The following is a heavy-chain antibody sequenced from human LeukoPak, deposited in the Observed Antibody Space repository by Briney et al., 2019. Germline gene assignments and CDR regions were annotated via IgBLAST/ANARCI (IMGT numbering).Heavy chain of an antibody. CDR1: GFTFSSYS. J-gene: IGHJ4*02. D-gene: IGHD6-6*01. CDR3: AREIAARGFDY. Sequence: GGSLRLSCAAPGFTFSSYSMNWVRQAPGKGLEWVSSISSSSYIYYADSVKGRFTISRDNAKNSLYLQMNSLRAEDTAVYYCAREIAARGFDYWGQGTLVTVSS. V-gene: IGHV3-21*01. CDR2: ISSSSYI.